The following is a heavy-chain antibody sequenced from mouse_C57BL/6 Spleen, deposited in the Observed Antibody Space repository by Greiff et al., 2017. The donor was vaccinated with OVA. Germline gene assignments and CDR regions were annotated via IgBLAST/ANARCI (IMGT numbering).Heavy chain of an antibody. V-gene: IGHV14-4*01. D-gene: IGHD2-4*01. J-gene: IGHJ3*01. CDR3: TTDDYEGGSAWFAY. CDR1: GFNIKDDY. Sequence: EVQLQQSGAELVRPGASVKLSCTASGFNIKDDYMHWVKQRPEQGLEWIGWIDPENGDTEYASKFQGKATITADTSSNTAYLQLSSLTSEDTAVYYCTTDDYEGGSAWFAYWGQGTLVTVSA. CDR2: IDPENGDT.